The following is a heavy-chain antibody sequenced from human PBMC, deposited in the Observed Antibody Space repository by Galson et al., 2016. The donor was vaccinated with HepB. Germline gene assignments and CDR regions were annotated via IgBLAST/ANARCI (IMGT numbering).Heavy chain of an antibody. CDR1: GFTFSIYW. V-gene: IGHV3-74*01. J-gene: IGHJ3*02. D-gene: IGHD3-10*01. CDR3: ARGRGRGGPWFGELLHPSDAFDI. Sequence: SLRLSCAASGFTFSIYWMHWVRQAPGKGLVWVSHINSDWSSTTYADSVKGRFTISRDNAKNTLYLQMNSRRAEDTAVYYCARGRGRGGPWFGELLHPSDAFDIWGQGTMVTVSS. CDR2: INSDWSST.